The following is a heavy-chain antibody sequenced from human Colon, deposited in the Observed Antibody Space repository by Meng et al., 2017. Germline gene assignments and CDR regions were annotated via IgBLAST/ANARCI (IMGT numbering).Heavy chain of an antibody. CDR2: INPNPGDT. CDR1: RYSFTVYY. D-gene: IGHD3-22*01. CDR3: AKVEDNSGLY. Sequence: QAKLAQAGVEVRRPGSSLRVSCQASRYSFTVYYIHWVRQAPGQGLEWMGRINPNPGDTKNAQKFDGRVTMTRDKSIDTAYLDLSRLRADDTAVYYCAKVEDNSGLYWGQGTLVTVSS. V-gene: IGHV1-2*06. J-gene: IGHJ4*02.